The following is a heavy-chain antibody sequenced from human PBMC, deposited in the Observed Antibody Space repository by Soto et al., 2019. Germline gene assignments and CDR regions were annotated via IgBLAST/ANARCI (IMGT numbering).Heavy chain of an antibody. Sequence: GASVKVSCKASGYTFTSYAMHWVRQAPGQRLEWMGWINAGNGNTKYSQKFQGRVTITRDTSASTAYMELSSLRSEDTAVYYCARDRGYDFRSGYGMDVWGQGTTVTVSS. CDR1: GYTFTSYA. CDR3: ARDRGYDFRSGYGMDV. D-gene: IGHD3-3*01. CDR2: INAGNGNT. J-gene: IGHJ6*02. V-gene: IGHV1-3*01.